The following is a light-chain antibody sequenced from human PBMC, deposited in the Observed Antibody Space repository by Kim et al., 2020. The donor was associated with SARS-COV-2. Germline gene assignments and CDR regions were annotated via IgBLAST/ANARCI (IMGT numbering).Light chain of an antibody. V-gene: IGKV3-20*01. CDR3: QQYGSSPIT. J-gene: IGKJ5*01. CDR2: GIS. Sequence: EIVLTQSPGTLSLSPGERATLSCRASQSVGSSYLAWCQQRPGQPPRLLIYGISSRATGIPDRFSGRGSGTDFFLTITRLEPEDFAVYYCQQYGSSPITFGQGTRLEIK. CDR1: QSVGSSY.